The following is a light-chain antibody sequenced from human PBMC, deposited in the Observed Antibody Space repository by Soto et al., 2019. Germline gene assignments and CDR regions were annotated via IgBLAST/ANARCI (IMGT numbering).Light chain of an antibody. CDR1: QSIGNY. V-gene: IGKV1-16*01. Sequence: DIQMTQSPSSLSTSVGDRVTITCRASQSIGNYLTWYQHKAGKSPKLLIYAASNLQSGVPSRFSGSGSGTEFTLTISSLQPDDFATYYCQHYNSYSEAFGQGTKVDIK. CDR3: QHYNSYSEA. CDR2: AAS. J-gene: IGKJ1*01.